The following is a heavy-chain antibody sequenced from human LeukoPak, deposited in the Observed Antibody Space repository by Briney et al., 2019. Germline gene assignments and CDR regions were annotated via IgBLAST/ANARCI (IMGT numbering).Heavy chain of an antibody. CDR1: GFTFSSYW. D-gene: IGHD6-6*01. V-gene: IGHV3-7*01. CDR2: IKQDASEK. Sequence: PGGSLRLSCAASGFTFSSYWMTWVRQAPGKGLEWVANIKQDASEKYYVDSVKGRFTISRDNAKNSLYLQMNSLRAEDTAVYYCAKGKIEYSSRPGFDYWGQGTLVTVSS. CDR3: AKGKIEYSSRPGFDY. J-gene: IGHJ4*02.